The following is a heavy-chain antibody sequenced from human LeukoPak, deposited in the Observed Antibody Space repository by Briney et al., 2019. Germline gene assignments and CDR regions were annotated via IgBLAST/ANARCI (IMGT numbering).Heavy chain of an antibody. CDR2: ISGDGGST. Sequence: PGGSLRLSCAASGFTFDDYAMHWVRQAPGKGLEWVSLISGDGGSTYYADSVKGRFTISRDNSKNSLYLQMNSLRTEDTALYCCAKDETLRAAGLGYCFDYWGQGTLVTVSS. J-gene: IGHJ4*02. D-gene: IGHD6-13*01. CDR1: GFTFDDYA. V-gene: IGHV3-43*02. CDR3: AKDETLRAAGLGYCFDY.